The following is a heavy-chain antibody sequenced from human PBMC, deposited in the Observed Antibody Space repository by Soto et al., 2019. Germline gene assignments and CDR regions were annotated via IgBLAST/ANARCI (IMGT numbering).Heavy chain of an antibody. V-gene: IGHV4-39*01. CDR2: IYYSGST. D-gene: IGHD3-10*01. CDR1: DGTIISRSYY. Sequence: PLEILRLTCTVVDGTIISRSYYRILINKPPGKGLEGIGSIYYSGSTYYNPSLKSRVTISVDTSKNQFSLKLSSVTAADTAVYYCARQNRFGELFFFFDYWRQGTLVIVSS. J-gene: IGHJ4*02. CDR3: ARQNRFGELFFFFDY.